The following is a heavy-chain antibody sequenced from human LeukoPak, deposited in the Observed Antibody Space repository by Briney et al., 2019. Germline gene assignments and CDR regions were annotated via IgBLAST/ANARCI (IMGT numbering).Heavy chain of an antibody. D-gene: IGHD3-16*01. J-gene: IGHJ4*02. V-gene: IGHV3-66*01. CDR2: TYSGGRT. CDR3: ARGVEPRDYSLDY. Sequence: GGSLRLSCAASGFTVSSNYMTWVRQAPGKGLEWVSITYSGGRTYYEDSVKGRFTISRDNSKNTLYLQMNSLRAEDTAVYYCARGVEPRDYSLDYWGQGTLVTVSS. CDR1: GFTVSSNY.